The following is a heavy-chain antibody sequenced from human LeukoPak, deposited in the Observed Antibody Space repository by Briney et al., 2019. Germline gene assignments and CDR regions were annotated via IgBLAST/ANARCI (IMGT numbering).Heavy chain of an antibody. V-gene: IGHV3-11*05. CDR3: ARANYGMDV. Sequence: GGSLRLSCAASGFTFSDYYMTWIRQAPGKGLEWVSYITGSSGDTNYADSVKGRFTVSRDNAKNSLYLQMNSLRVEDTAVYYCARANYGMDVWGQGTTVTVSS. CDR2: ITGSSGDT. J-gene: IGHJ6*02. D-gene: IGHD2-8*01. CDR1: GFTFSDYY.